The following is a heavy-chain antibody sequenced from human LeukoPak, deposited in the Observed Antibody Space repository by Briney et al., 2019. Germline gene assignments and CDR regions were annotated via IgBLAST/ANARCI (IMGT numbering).Heavy chain of an antibody. J-gene: IGHJ5*02. V-gene: IGHV4-61*02. CDR1: GGSISSGSYY. CDR2: IYTSGST. Sequence: SETLSLTCAVSGGSISSGSYYWSWIRQPAGKGLEWIARIYTSGSTNYNPSLKSRVTISVDTSKNQFSLKLSSVTAADTAVYYCARDSPYYYGSGRGWFDPWGQGTLVTVSS. D-gene: IGHD3-10*01. CDR3: ARDSPYYYGSGRGWFDP.